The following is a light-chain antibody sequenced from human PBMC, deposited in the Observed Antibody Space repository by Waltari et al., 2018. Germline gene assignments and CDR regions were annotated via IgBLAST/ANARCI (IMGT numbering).Light chain of an antibody. V-gene: IGKV3-11*01. CDR3: QQGVIVPLT. CDR1: ESVSNY. J-gene: IGKJ4*01. CDR2: DTS. Sequence: EIVLTQSPVTLSLPAGERATLSCRASESVSNYLAWYQQKPGQSPTLLIYDTSKRATGIPGRFSGSGYGTDFTLTINNLEAEDFALYYCQQGVIVPLTFGGGTKLEIK.